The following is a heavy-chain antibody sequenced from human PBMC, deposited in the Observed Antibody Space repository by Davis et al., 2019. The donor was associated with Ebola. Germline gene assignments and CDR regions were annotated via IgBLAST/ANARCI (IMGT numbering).Heavy chain of an antibody. CDR3: ARIRLLWGEYDAFDI. J-gene: IGHJ3*02. Sequence: ETLSLTCTVSGGSISSSSYYWGWIRQPPGKGLEWVANIKQDGSEKYYVDSVKGRFTISRDNAKNSLYLQMNSLRAEDTALYHCARIRLLWGEYDAFDIWGQGTMVTVSS. CDR2: IKQDGSEK. CDR1: GGSISSSSYY. V-gene: IGHV3-7*03. D-gene: IGHD1-26*01.